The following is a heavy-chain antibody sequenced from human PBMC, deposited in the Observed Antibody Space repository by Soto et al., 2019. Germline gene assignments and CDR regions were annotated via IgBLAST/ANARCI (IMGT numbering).Heavy chain of an antibody. CDR2: IIPIFGTA. V-gene: IGHV1-69*13. CDR1: GGTFSSYA. CDR3: ARVYYYDSSGYYYFDY. Sequence: SVKVSCKASGGTFSSYAISWVRQAPGQGLEWMGGIIPIFGTANYAQKFQGRVTITADESTSTAYMELSSLRSEDTAVYYCARVYYYDSSGYYYFDYRGQGTLVTVSS. J-gene: IGHJ4*02. D-gene: IGHD3-22*01.